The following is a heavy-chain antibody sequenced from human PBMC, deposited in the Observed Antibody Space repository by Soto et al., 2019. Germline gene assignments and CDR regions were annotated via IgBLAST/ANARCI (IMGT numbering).Heavy chain of an antibody. J-gene: IGHJ4*02. Sequence: EMQLVESGGGLVQPGGSLRLSCAASGFTFSFYWMHWVRQAPGKGLVCVSRLSHDGAIIDYADSVKGRFTISRDNAKNTLDLQMNSLRAEDTAVYYWARYKVEEKGSLDYWGQGTLVTVSS. CDR1: GFTFSFYW. D-gene: IGHD1-20*01. CDR3: ARYKVEEKGSLDY. CDR2: LSHDGAII. V-gene: IGHV3-74*01.